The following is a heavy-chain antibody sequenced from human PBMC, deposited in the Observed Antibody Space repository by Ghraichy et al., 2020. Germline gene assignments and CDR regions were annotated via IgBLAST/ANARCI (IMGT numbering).Heavy chain of an antibody. CDR3: VRGGYYDNSGNYNWSDD. CDR2: MSFDETKK. V-gene: IGHV3-30*04. Sequence: GGSLRLSCAASGFTFSAYAMHWVRQAPGKGLEWVAFMSFDETKKHYADSVKGRFPISRDNSKNTLFLQMNNLRPEDTAVYYCVRGGYYDNSGNYNWSDDWGQGTLVTVSS. CDR1: GFTFSAYA. J-gene: IGHJ4*02. D-gene: IGHD1-20*01.